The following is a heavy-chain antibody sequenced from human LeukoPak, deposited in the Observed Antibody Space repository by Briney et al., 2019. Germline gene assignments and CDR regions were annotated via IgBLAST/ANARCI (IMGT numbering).Heavy chain of an antibody. Sequence: GESLKISCKGSGYSFTSYWIGWVRQMPGKGLEWMGIIYPGDSDTRYSPSFQGQVTISADKSISTAYLQWSSLKASDTATYYCARQHPGDIVVVPAAYTHAFDIWGQGTMVTVSS. D-gene: IGHD2-2*01. J-gene: IGHJ3*02. CDR1: GYSFTSYW. CDR2: IYPGDSDT. V-gene: IGHV5-51*01. CDR3: ARQHPGDIVVVPAAYTHAFDI.